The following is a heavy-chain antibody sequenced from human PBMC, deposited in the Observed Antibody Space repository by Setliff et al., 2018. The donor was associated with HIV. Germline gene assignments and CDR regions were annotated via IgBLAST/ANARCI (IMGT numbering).Heavy chain of an antibody. CDR2: INQDRAEK. V-gene: IGHV3-7*05. CDR1: GFTSSTYW. J-gene: IGHJ4*02. Sequence: GGSLRLSCAASGFTSSTYWMSWVRQAPGKGLEWVANINQDRAEKYYVDSVRGLFTISRDNAKNSLYLQMNSLRAEDTAVYYCARGGALAGWGYNFDYWGQGTLVTVSS. CDR3: ARGGALAGWGYNFDY. D-gene: IGHD6-19*01.